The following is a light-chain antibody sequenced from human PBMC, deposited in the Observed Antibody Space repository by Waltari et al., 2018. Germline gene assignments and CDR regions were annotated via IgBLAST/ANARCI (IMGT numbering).Light chain of an antibody. V-gene: IGKV1-5*03. J-gene: IGKJ1*01. CDR3: QQYNTSWT. CDR1: QSIISW. CDR2: KAS. Sequence: DIQMTQSPSTLSASVGDRVTITCRASQSIISWLAWYQQRPGQAPKLLIYKASTLKSGVPSRFGGSASGTEFTLTISSLEPDDFATYYCQQYNTSWTFGQGTRVEI.